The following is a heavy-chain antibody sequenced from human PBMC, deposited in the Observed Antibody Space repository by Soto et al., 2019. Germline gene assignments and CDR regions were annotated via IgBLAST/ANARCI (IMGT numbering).Heavy chain of an antibody. J-gene: IGHJ5*02. V-gene: IGHV3-23*01. D-gene: IGHD3-16*01. CDR3: AEDAIANDGIWLMDS. CDR2: LLRPGRST. CDR1: GFMFSDYA. Sequence: VGSLRLSCAASGFMFSDYAMTWARQAPGKELEWVSGLLRPGRSTYYADSVKGRFTISGDTSANTVYLQMDSLRAEDTAVYYCAEDAIANDGIWLMDSWGQGTVVTVSS.